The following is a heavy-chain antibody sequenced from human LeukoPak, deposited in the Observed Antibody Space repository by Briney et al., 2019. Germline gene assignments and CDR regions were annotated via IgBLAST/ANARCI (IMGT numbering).Heavy chain of an antibody. CDR2: ISAYNGNT. V-gene: IGHV1-18*01. J-gene: IGHJ6*02. Sequence: GASVKVSCKASGYTFTSYGISWVRQAPGQGLEWMGWISAYNGNTNYAQKLQGRVTMTTDTSTSTAYMELRSLRSDDTAVYYCAREAKYYDILTGYLSRLHYYYGMDVWGQGTTVTVSS. CDR3: AREAKYYDILTGYLSRLHYYYGMDV. D-gene: IGHD3-9*01. CDR1: GYTFTSYG.